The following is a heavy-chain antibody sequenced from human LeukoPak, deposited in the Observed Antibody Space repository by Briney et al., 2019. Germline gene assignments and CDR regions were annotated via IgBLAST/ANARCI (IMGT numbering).Heavy chain of an antibody. V-gene: IGHV4-39*01. Sequence: PSETLSLTCTVSGGSIRSSYYYWGWIRQPPGKGLEWIGSIYDSGSTYYNPSLKSRVTISVDTSKNQFSLKLSSVTAADTAVYYCARGTLRYFDWLLNWFDPWGQGTLVTVSS. CDR1: GGSIRSSYYY. D-gene: IGHD3-9*01. CDR2: IYDSGST. CDR3: ARGTLRYFDWLLNWFDP. J-gene: IGHJ5*02.